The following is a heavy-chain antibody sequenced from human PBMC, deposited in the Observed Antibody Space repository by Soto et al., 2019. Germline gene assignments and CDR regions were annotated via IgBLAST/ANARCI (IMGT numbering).Heavy chain of an antibody. CDR1: GGSISSGDYY. V-gene: IGHV4-30-4*01. D-gene: IGHD6-13*01. CDR3: ARAEQQLVYFDY. J-gene: IGHJ4*02. Sequence: SETLSLTCTVSGGSISSGDYYWSWIRQPPGKGLEWIGYIYYSGSTYYNPSLKSRVTISVDTSKNQFSLKLSSVTAADTAVYYCARAEQQLVYFDYWGQGTLVTVSS. CDR2: IYYSGST.